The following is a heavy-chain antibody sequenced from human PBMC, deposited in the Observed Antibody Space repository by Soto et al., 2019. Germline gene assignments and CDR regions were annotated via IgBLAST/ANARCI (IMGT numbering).Heavy chain of an antibody. V-gene: IGHV4-34*01. D-gene: IGHD3-9*01. CDR2: INHSGST. CDR1: GGSFSGYY. J-gene: IGHJ4*02. CDR3: ARVGVLRYFDWLLYPYYFDY. Sequence: PSETLSLTCAVYGGSFSGYYWSWIRQPPGKGLEWIGEINHSGSTNYNPSLKSRVTISVDTSKNQFSLKLSSVTAADTAVYYCARVGVLRYFDWLLYPYYFDYWGQGTLVTVSS.